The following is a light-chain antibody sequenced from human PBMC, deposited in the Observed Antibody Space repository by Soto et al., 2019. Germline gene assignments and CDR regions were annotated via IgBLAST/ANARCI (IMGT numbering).Light chain of an antibody. Sequence: DIQMTQSPSTLSASVGDRVTITCRASESISRWLAWYQQKPGKAPKLLIYKASNLESGVPSRFSGSGSGTEFTLTSSSLQTDDFATYYCPQYNSFSPWTFGQGTKVESK. CDR1: ESISRW. J-gene: IGKJ1*01. CDR3: PQYNSFSPWT. V-gene: IGKV1-5*03. CDR2: KAS.